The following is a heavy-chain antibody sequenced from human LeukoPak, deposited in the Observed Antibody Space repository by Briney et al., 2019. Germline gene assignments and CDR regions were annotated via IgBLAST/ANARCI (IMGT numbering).Heavy chain of an antibody. CDR1: GYTFAGQY. CDR2: INPSGGST. D-gene: IGHD6-13*01. CDR3: ARDRRGAAAGIYYMDV. V-gene: IGHV1-46*01. Sequence: GASVKVSCKASGYTFAGQYMHWVRQAPGQGLEWMGIINPSGGSTSYAQKFQGRVTMTRDMSTSTVYMELSSLRSEDTAVYYCARDRRGAAAGIYYMDVWGKGTTVTVSS. J-gene: IGHJ6*03.